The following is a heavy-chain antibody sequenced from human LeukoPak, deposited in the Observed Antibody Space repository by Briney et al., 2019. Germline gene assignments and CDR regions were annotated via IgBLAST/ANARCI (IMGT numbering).Heavy chain of an antibody. Sequence: PGGSLRLSCAASGFTFSSYWMHWVRQAPGKGLVWVSHINGDGSTTAYADSVKGRFTISRDNAKNTLFLQMDSLRAEDTAVYYCAVTWGRSGGAFDIWGQGTMVTVSS. D-gene: IGHD2-15*01. CDR3: AVTWGRSGGAFDI. CDR1: GFTFSSYW. J-gene: IGHJ3*02. CDR2: INGDGSTT. V-gene: IGHV3-74*01.